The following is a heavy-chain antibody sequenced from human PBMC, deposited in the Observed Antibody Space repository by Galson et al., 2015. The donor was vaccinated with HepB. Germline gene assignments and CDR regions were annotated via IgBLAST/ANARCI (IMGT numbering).Heavy chain of an antibody. Sequence: SVKVSCKASGYTFTSYYMHWVRQAPGQGLEWMGIINPSGGSTSYAQKFQGRVTMTRDTSTSTVYMELSSLRSEDTAVYYCARDPTYVWFGETADAFDIWGQGTMVTVSS. D-gene: IGHD3-10*01. CDR3: ARDPTYVWFGETADAFDI. J-gene: IGHJ3*02. CDR2: INPSGGST. CDR1: GYTFTSYY. V-gene: IGHV1-46*01.